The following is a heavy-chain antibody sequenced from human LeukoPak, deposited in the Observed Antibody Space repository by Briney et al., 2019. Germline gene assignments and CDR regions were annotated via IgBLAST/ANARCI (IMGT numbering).Heavy chain of an antibody. CDR1: GFTFSSYW. Sequence: GGSLRLSCAASGFTFSSYWMSWVRQAPGKGLEWVASIKQDGSDKHYVDSVKGRFTISRDNAKNSQYLQMNSLRAEDTAVYYCARWRVVVSNGGFDIWGQGTTVIVSS. CDR2: IKQDGSDK. D-gene: IGHD3-22*01. V-gene: IGHV3-7*01. J-gene: IGHJ3*02. CDR3: ARWRVVVSNGGFDI.